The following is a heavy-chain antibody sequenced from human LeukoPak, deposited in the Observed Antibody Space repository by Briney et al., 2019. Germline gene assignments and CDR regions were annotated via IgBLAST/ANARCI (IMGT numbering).Heavy chain of an antibody. J-gene: IGHJ4*02. D-gene: IGHD2-2*01. CDR3: ARASSLRY. Sequence: ASVKVSCKASGYTFTAYYLHWVRQAPGQGLEWMGWINPDRGGTNYAQKFQGRVTMTRDTSISTGYMEVNRLTSDDTAIYYCARASSLRYWGQGTLVTVSS. V-gene: IGHV1-2*02. CDR2: INPDRGGT. CDR1: GYTFTAYY.